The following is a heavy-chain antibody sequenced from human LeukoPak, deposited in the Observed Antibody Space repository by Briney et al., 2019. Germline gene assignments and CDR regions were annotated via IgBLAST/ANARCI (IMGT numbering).Heavy chain of an antibody. Sequence: GGSLRLSCSASGFSFSMHWVRQAPGKGLEYVSAISSNGDITYYADSVKGRFTISRDNSKNTLYLQMSSLRAEDTALYYCVKVHREYQLLTAFDYWGQGTLATVSS. CDR1: GFSFS. CDR2: ISSNGDIT. V-gene: IGHV3-64D*06. CDR3: VKVHREYQLLTAFDY. J-gene: IGHJ4*02. D-gene: IGHD2-2*01.